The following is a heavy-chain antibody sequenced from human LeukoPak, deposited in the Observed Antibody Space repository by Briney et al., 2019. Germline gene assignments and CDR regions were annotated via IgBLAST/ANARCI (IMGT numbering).Heavy chain of an antibody. CDR1: GFTFDDYA. D-gene: IGHD1-26*01. CDR3: AKSSVGATYYFDY. CDR2: ISWNSGSI. J-gene: IGHJ4*02. Sequence: GRSLRLSYAASGFTFDDYAMHWVRQAPGKGLEWVSGISWNSGSIGYADSVKGRFTISRDNAKNSLYLQMNSLRAEDTALYYCAKSSVGATYYFDYWGQGTLVTVSS. V-gene: IGHV3-9*01.